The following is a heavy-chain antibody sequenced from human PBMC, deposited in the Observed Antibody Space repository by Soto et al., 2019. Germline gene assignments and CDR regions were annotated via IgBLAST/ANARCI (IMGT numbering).Heavy chain of an antibody. CDR3: ASLYCGGDCYDDAFDI. Sequence: GGSLRLSCAASGFTFSSYSMNWVRQDPGKGLEWVSSISSSSSYIYYADSVKGRFTISRDNAKNSLYLQMNSLRAEDTAVYYCASLYCGGDCYDDAFDIWGQGTMVTVSS. D-gene: IGHD2-21*02. J-gene: IGHJ3*02. CDR2: ISSSSSYI. V-gene: IGHV3-21*01. CDR1: GFTFSSYS.